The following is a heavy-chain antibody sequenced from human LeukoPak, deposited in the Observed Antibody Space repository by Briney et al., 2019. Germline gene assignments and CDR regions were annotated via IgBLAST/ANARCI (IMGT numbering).Heavy chain of an antibody. CDR2: ISGSGGNT. CDR1: GFTFSTYA. CDR3: ATSGWYDY. J-gene: IGHJ4*02. V-gene: IGHV3-23*01. Sequence: GGSLRPSCAASGFTFSTYAMSWVRQAPGKGLEWVSAISGSGGNTYYADSVKGRFTISRDNSRNTLFLQMNSLRAEDTAVYYCATSGWYDYWGQGTLVTVSS. D-gene: IGHD6-19*01.